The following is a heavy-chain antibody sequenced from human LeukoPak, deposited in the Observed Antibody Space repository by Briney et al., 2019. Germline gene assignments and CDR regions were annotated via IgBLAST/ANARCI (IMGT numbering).Heavy chain of an antibody. Sequence: SETLSLTCTVSGGSISSSSYYWGWIRQPPGKGLEWIGSIYYSGSTYYNPSLKSRVTISIDTSKNQFSLKLSSVTAADTAVYYCARRVVVVPAARSGDAFDIWGQGTMVTVSS. D-gene: IGHD2-2*01. V-gene: IGHV4-39*07. CDR2: IYYSGST. J-gene: IGHJ3*02. CDR1: GGSISSSSYY. CDR3: ARRVVVVPAARSGDAFDI.